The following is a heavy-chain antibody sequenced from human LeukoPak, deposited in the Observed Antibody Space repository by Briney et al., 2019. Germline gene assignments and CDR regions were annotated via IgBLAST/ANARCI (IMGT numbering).Heavy chain of an antibody. CDR3: AGDNYRTDY. J-gene: IGHJ4*02. D-gene: IGHD1-1*01. V-gene: IGHV4-59*01. CDR2: IYYSGNT. Sequence: SETLSLTCTVSGGSIGSNYWNWIRQPPGKGLEWIGYIYYSGNTYYKPSLKSRITISIDPSKNQFSLKLSSVTAADTAVYYCAGDNYRTDYWGQGTLVTVSS. CDR1: GGSIGSNY.